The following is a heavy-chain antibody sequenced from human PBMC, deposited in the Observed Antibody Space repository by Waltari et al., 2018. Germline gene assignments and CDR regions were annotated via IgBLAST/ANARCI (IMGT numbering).Heavy chain of an antibody. J-gene: IGHJ5*01. CDR1: GFTFRSYW. CDR2: INSDGSLT. V-gene: IGHV3-74*01. Sequence: EVQLVESGGALVQPGGSLRLSCAASGFTFRSYWMHWGRQAPGKGLVWVSRINSDGSLTTSADSVKGRFTISRDNAKNTLYLQMNSLRVEDTAVYYCVRGLGDSWGQGTLVTVSS. D-gene: IGHD3-16*01. CDR3: VRGLGDS.